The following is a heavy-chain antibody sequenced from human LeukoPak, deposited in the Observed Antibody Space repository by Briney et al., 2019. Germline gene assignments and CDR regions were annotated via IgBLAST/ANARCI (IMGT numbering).Heavy chain of an antibody. CDR2: INHSGST. CDR1: GGSFSGYY. Sequence: PSETLSLTCAVYGGSFSGYYWSWIRQPPGKGLEWIGEINHSGSTNYNPPLKSRVTISVDTSKNQFSLKLSSVTAADTAVYYCARGLGTILDYWGQGTLVPVSS. CDR3: ARGLGTILDY. D-gene: IGHD7-27*01. J-gene: IGHJ4*02. V-gene: IGHV4-34*01.